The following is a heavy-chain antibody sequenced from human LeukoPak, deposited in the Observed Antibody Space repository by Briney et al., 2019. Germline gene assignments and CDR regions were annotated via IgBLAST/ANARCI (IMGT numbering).Heavy chain of an antibody. CDR3: ARGRQRYYYDSSGSDY. CDR2: INAGNGNT. CDR1: GYTFTSYA. D-gene: IGHD3-22*01. V-gene: IGHV1-3*01. Sequence: ASVKVSCKASGYTFTSYAMHWVRQAPGQRLEWMGWINAGNGNTKYSQKFQGRVTITRDTSASTAYMELSSLRSEDTAVYYCARGRQRYYYDSSGSDYWGQGTLVTVSS. J-gene: IGHJ4*02.